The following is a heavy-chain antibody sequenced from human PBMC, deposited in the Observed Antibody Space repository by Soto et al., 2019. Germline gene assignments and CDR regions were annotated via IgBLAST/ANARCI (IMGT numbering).Heavy chain of an antibody. CDR2: INAGNGNT. CDR3: ARPYGSGRDWFDP. J-gene: IGHJ5*02. V-gene: IGHV1-3*01. Sequence: GASVKVSCKASGYTFTSYAMHWVRQAPGQRLEWMGWINAGNGNTKYSQKFQGRVTITRDTSASTAYMELSSLRSEDTAVYYCARPYGSGRDWFDPWGQGTLVTVSS. D-gene: IGHD3-10*01. CDR1: GYTFTSYA.